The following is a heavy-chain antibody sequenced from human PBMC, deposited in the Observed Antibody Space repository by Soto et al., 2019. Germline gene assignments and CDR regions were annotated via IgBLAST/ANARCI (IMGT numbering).Heavy chain of an antibody. V-gene: IGHV5-51*01. CDR3: ARLGYYYDSSGPPDAFDI. CDR1: GYSFTSYW. Sequence: GESLKISCKGSGYSFTSYWIGWVRQIPGKGLEWMGIIYPGDSDTRYSPSFQGQVTISADKSISTAYLQWSSLKASDTAMYYCARLGYYYDSSGPPDAFDIWGQGTMVTVSS. D-gene: IGHD3-22*01. J-gene: IGHJ3*02. CDR2: IYPGDSDT.